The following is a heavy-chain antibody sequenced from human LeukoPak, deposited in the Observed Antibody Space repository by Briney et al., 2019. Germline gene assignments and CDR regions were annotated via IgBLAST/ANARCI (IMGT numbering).Heavy chain of an antibody. CDR2: ISWNSGSI. J-gene: IGHJ3*02. CDR3: AKAMSAFDI. CDR1: GFTFDDYA. V-gene: IGHV3-9*01. Sequence: GGSLRLSCAASGFTFDDYAMHWVRQAPGKGLEWVTGISWNSGSIGYADSVKGRFTISRDNAKNSLYLQMNRQRAEDTALNDCAKAMSAFDIWGQGTMVTVSS.